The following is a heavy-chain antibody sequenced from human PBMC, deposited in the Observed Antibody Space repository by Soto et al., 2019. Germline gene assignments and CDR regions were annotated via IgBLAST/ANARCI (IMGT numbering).Heavy chain of an antibody. V-gene: IGHV4-34*01. D-gene: IGHD5-18*01. CDR3: ARVRGYSYGNYFDY. Sequence: SETLSLTCAVYGGSFSGYYWSWIRQPPGKGLEWIGEINHSGSTNYNPSLKSRVTISVGTSKNQFSLKLSSVTAADTAVYYCARVRGYSYGNYFDYWGQGTLVTVSS. CDR2: INHSGST. CDR1: GGSFSGYY. J-gene: IGHJ4*02.